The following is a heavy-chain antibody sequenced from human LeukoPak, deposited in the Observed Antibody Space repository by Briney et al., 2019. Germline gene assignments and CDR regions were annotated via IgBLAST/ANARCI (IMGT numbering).Heavy chain of an antibody. Sequence: SVKVSCKASGCTFTSYAISWVRQASGQGLEWMGGIIPIFGTANYAQKFQGRVTITADKSTSTAYMELSSLRSEDTAVYYCARVRGAAPGYYYYYMDVWGKGTTVTVSS. V-gene: IGHV1-69*06. CDR1: GCTFTSYA. CDR3: ARVRGAAPGYYYYYMDV. CDR2: IIPIFGTA. J-gene: IGHJ6*03. D-gene: IGHD6-13*01.